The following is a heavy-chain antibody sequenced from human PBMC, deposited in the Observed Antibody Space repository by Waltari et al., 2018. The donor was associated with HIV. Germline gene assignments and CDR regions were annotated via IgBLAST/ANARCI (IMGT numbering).Heavy chain of an antibody. CDR3: ARDGVDYYDSSDYYGMDV. Sequence: QVQLQESGPGLVKPSQTLSLTCTVSGGSISSGSYYWSWIRQPAGKGLEWIGRIYTSGDTNYNPALKSRVTISVDTSKNQFSRKLSSVTAADTAVYYCARDGVDYYDSSDYYGMDVWGQGTTVTVSS. CDR2: IYTSGDT. D-gene: IGHD3-22*01. J-gene: IGHJ6*02. V-gene: IGHV4-61*02. CDR1: GGSISSGSYY.